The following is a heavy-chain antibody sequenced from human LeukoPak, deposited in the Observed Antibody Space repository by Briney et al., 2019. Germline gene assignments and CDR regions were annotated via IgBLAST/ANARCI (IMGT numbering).Heavy chain of an antibody. D-gene: IGHD1-26*01. CDR2: IYYSGST. Sequence: SETLSLTCTVSGGSIGSSSYYWGWIRQPPGKGLEWIGRIYYSGSTSYNPSLKSRVTISVDTSKNQFSLKLSSVTAADTAVYYCARHNRGGGSYNWGQGTLVTVSS. CDR1: GGSIGSSSYY. CDR3: ARHNRGGGSYN. V-gene: IGHV4-39*01. J-gene: IGHJ4*02.